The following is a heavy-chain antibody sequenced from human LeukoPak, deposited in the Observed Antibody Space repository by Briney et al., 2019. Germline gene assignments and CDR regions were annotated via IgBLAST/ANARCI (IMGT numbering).Heavy chain of an antibody. CDR1: GGSVSSRSFY. D-gene: IGHD6-19*01. CDR2: IYHSGTT. CDR3: ASHLRSASGWYFDS. Sequence: PSETLSLTCTVSGGSVSSRSFYWSWIRQPPGKGLEWIGYIYHSGTTNYNPSLKSRVTISVDTSKNQFSLKVRSVTAADTAVYYCASHLRSASGWYFDSWGQGTLVPVSS. V-gene: IGHV4-61*01. J-gene: IGHJ4*02.